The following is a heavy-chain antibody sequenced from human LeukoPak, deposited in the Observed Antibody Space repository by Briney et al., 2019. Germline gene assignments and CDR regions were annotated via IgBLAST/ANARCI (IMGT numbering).Heavy chain of an antibody. Sequence: SETLSLTCTVSGGSISSYYWSWIRQPPGKGLEWIGYIYYSRSTNYNPSLKSRVTISVDTSKNQFSLKLSSVTAADTAVYYCARDLYYYDSSGPHWYFDLWGRGTLVTVSS. J-gene: IGHJ2*01. CDR3: ARDLYYYDSSGPHWYFDL. CDR2: IYYSRST. V-gene: IGHV4-59*01. D-gene: IGHD3-22*01. CDR1: GGSISSYY.